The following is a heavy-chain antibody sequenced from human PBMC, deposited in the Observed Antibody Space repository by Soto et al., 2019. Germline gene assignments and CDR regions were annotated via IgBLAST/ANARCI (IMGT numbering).Heavy chain of an antibody. Sequence: PGGSLRLSCAASGSTFSSYAMHWVRQAPGKGLERVAVISYDGSNKYYADSVKGRFTISRGNSKNKLYLQMNSLRHDDTAVYYCEREPSYSGYYDYWGQVPLVTVSS. J-gene: IGHJ4*02. CDR2: ISYDGSNK. D-gene: IGHD3-22*01. CDR3: EREPSYSGYYDY. CDR1: GSTFSSYA. V-gene: IGHV3-30-3*01.